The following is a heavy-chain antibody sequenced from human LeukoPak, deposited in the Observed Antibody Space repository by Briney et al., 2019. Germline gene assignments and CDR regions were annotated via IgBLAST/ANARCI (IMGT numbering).Heavy chain of an antibody. J-gene: IGHJ5*02. CDR2: MWYDESKT. Sequence: GGSLRLSCAASGYIFSNYGMHWVRQAPGKGLEWVAVMWYDESKTYYADSVKGRFTISRDKSKNTPYLQMNTLRVEDTAVYYCARAESQEWFNPWGQGTLVTVSS. CDR3: ARAESQEWFNP. CDR1: GYIFSNYG. V-gene: IGHV3-33*01.